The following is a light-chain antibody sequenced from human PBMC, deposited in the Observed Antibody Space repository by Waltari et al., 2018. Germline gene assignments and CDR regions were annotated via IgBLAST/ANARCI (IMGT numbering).Light chain of an antibody. CDR3: QQYYSTPLT. J-gene: IGKJ4*01. Sequence: DIVMTQSPDSLAVSLGERATNNCKSSQSVLYSSNNKNYLVWYQQKPGQPPKLLISWASTRESGVPDRFSGSGSGTDFTLTISSLQAEDVAVYYCQQYYSTPLTFGGGTKVEIK. V-gene: IGKV4-1*01. CDR2: WAS. CDR1: QSVLYSSNNKNY.